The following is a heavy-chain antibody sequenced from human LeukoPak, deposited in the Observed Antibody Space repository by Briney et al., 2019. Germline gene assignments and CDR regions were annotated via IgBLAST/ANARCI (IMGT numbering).Heavy chain of an antibody. CDR3: ARESNRRLHYYGIDV. Sequence: PGGSLRLSCAASGLSVSHNYMTWVRQAPGKGLQWVSMIRSDTGTDYADSVKGRFTISRDSSNNTLFLQMISLRAEDTAVYYCARESNRRLHYYGIDVWGLGTTVTVSS. V-gene: IGHV3-66*01. J-gene: IGHJ6*02. D-gene: IGHD2-15*01. CDR1: GLSVSHNY. CDR2: IRSDTGT.